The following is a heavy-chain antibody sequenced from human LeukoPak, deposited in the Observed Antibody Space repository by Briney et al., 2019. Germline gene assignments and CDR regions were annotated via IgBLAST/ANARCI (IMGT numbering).Heavy chain of an antibody. CDR2: IWYDGSNK. D-gene: IGHD2-15*01. J-gene: IGHJ4*02. V-gene: IGHV3-33*01. CDR3: ARDRTRDCSGGSCYRHYFDY. Sequence: GGSLRLSCAVSGFTFSSYGMHWVRQAPGKGLEWVAVIWYDGSNKYYADSVRGRFTISRDNSKNTLYLLMNSLRAEDSAVYYCARDRTRDCSGGSCYRHYFDYWGQGTLVSVSS. CDR1: GFTFSSYG.